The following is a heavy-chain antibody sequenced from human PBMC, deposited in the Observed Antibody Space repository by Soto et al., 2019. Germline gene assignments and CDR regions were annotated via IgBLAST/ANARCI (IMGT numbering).Heavy chain of an antibody. CDR1: GYTFTSYG. CDR3: ARVNGGRDDAFDI. J-gene: IGHJ3*02. CDR2: INAGNGNT. Sequence: ASVKVSCKASGYTFTSYGINWVRQAPGQRLEWMGWINAGNGNTKYSQKFQGRVTITRDTSASTAYMELSSLRSEDTAVYYCARVNGGRDDAFDIWGQGTMVTVSS. V-gene: IGHV1-3*01. D-gene: IGHD1-1*01.